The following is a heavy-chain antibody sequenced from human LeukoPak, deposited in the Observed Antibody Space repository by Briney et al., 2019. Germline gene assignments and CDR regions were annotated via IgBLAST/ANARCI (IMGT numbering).Heavy chain of an antibody. V-gene: IGHV3-30*18. CDR1: GFTFSSYG. J-gene: IGHJ6*02. D-gene: IGHD4-17*01. CDR3: AKDLLRDGDYYGMDV. CDR2: ISYDGSNK. Sequence: GGSLRLSCAASGFTFSSYGMHWVRQAPGKGLEGVAVISYDGSNKYYADSVKGRFTISRDNSKNTLYLQMNSLRGEDTAVYYCAKDLLRDGDYYGMDVWGQGTTVTVYS.